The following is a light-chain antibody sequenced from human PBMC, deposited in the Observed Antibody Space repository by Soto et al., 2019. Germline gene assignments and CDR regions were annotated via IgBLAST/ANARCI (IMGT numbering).Light chain of an antibody. CDR3: QQYNSYSSWT. V-gene: IGKV1-5*01. Sequence: DIPMTQSHSTLSASLLERVSIXRRASQSISSWLAWYQQKPGKAPKLLIYDASSLESGVPSRFSGSGSGTEFTLTISSLQPDDFATYYCQQYNSYSSWTFGQGTKVDIK. J-gene: IGKJ1*01. CDR2: DAS. CDR1: QSISSW.